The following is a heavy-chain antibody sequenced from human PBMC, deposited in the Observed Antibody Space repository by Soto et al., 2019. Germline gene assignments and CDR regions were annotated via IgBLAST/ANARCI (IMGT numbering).Heavy chain of an antibody. CDR3: ARLNRDYYHYGMDV. CDR2: IDQNGIT. V-gene: IGHV4-4*02. J-gene: IGHJ6*02. Sequence: SETLSLTCAVSGDPISSSKWWTWVRQTPGKGLEWIGKIDQNGITNYNPSLESRVTILKDNSKNQLSLKLTSVTAVDSAVYYCARLNRDYYHYGMDVWGQGPTVTVYS. CDR1: GDPISSSKW.